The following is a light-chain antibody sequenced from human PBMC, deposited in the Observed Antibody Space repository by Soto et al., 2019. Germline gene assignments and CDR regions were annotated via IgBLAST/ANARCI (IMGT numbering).Light chain of an antibody. Sequence: DIQMTQSPSTLSASVGDRVTITCRASQIISSWLAWYQQKPGKAPNLLIYDASSLESGVPSRFSGSGSGTDFTLTISSLQPEDFATYFCQHGYSTPLTFGGGTKVDIK. J-gene: IGKJ4*01. CDR1: QIISSW. CDR2: DAS. V-gene: IGKV1-5*01. CDR3: QHGYSTPLT.